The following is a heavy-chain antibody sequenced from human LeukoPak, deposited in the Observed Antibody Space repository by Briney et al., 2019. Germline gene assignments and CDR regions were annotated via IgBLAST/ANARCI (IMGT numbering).Heavy chain of an antibody. J-gene: IGHJ4*02. V-gene: IGHV1-69*06. CDR1: GGTFSSYA. CDR3: ARGKRGYSYGYVPVDY. D-gene: IGHD5-18*01. Sequence: SVKVSCKASGGTFSSYAISWVRQAPGQGLEWMGGIIPIFGTANYAQKFQGRVTITADKPTNTAYMELSSLRSEDTAVYYCARGKRGYSYGYVPVDYWGQGTLVTVSS. CDR2: IIPIFGTA.